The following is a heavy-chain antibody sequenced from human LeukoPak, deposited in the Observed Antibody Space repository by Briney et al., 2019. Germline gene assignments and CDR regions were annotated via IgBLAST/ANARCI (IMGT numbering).Heavy chain of an antibody. CDR1: GFTFSNYD. CDR2: IRYDGSDK. CDR3: AKNRVGHNYADAFEI. V-gene: IGHV3-30*02. D-gene: IGHD5-24*01. Sequence: GGSLRLSCAASGFTFSNYDMHWVSQAPGKGLEWVAFIRYDGSDKYYVDSVKGRFTISRDNSRNILYLQMNSLTAEDTAVYYCAKNRVGHNYADAFEIWGQGTMVRVCS. J-gene: IGHJ3*02.